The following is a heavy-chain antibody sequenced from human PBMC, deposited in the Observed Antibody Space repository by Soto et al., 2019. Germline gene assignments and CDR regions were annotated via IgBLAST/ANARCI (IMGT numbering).Heavy chain of an antibody. J-gene: IGHJ4*02. D-gene: IGHD2-2*01. CDR1: GGTFGSYA. CDR2: IIPVSGAA. Sequence: QVPLVQSGAEVKKPGSSVKVSCKASGGTFGSYAFSWVRQAPGQGLEWMGGIIPVSGAAHYAQKVQGRVTITAAESTSTAYMELSSLSSQDTAVYYCATALGCRSTSCTLDYWGQGTRVIVSS. V-gene: IGHV1-69*01. CDR3: ATALGCRSTSCTLDY.